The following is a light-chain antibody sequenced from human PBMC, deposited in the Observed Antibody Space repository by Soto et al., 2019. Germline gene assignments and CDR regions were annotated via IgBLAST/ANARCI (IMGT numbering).Light chain of an antibody. CDR2: GAS. CDR1: QSVSGS. J-gene: IGKJ2*01. Sequence: EIVMTQSPATLSVSPGERATLSCRASQSVSGSLAWYQQKPGQAPRLLFYGASTRATGVPSRFSGSGSGTDFTFTISSLQPEDIATYYCQQYDNLPYTFGQGTKLEIK. CDR3: QQYDNLPYT. V-gene: IGKV3-15*01.